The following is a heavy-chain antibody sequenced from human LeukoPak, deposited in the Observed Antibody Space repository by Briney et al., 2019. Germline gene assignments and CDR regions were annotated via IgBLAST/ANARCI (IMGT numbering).Heavy chain of an antibody. CDR3: ARGKGYFDY. CDR2: IYYSGSK. Sequence: KTSETLSLTCTVSRGTISSYYWSWIRQPPGKELEWIGYIYYSGSKNYNPSLKRGVTISVDTSQNRFSLKLSSVTTADTAVYYCARGKGYFDYWGQGTLVTVSS. CDR1: RGTISSYY. J-gene: IGHJ4*02. V-gene: IGHV4-59*01.